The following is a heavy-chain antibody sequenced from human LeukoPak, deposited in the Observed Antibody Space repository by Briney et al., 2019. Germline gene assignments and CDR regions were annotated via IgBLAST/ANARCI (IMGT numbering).Heavy chain of an antibody. CDR3: ARVAAAAVSPYYYYGMDV. CDR2: IYYSGST. D-gene: IGHD6-13*01. CDR1: GGSISSGGYY. J-gene: IGHJ6*02. V-gene: IGHV4-31*03. Sequence: PSQTLSLTCTVSGGSISSGGYYWSWIRQHPGKGLEWIGYIYYSGSTYYNPSLKSRVTISVDTSKNQFSLKLSSVTVADTAVYYCARVAAAAVSPYYYYGMDVWGQGTTVTVSS.